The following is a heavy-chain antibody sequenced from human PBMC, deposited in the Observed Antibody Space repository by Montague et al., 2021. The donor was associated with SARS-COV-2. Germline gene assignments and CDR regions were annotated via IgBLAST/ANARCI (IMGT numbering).Heavy chain of an antibody. Sequence: SETLSLTCTVSGGSISSYYWSWIRQPPGKGLEWIGYIYYSGSTNYNPSLKSRVTISVDTSKNQFSLKLSSVTAADTAVYYCVRGFDYWGQGTLVTVSS. J-gene: IGHJ4*02. V-gene: IGHV4-59*01. CDR2: IYYSGST. CDR3: VRGFDY. CDR1: GGSISSYY.